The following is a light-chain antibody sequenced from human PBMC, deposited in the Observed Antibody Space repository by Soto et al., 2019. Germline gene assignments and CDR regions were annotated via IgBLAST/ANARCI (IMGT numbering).Light chain of an antibody. Sequence: DIQTSQSPFTLSTTIGERDTITCRASQSINNRLAWHQQKPGKAPKVLICDASSLKSGVPSRFSGSGSGTEFTLTISSLQPDDFATYYCQQYYSYPWTFAQGTKVDIK. V-gene: IGKV1-5*01. CDR3: QQYYSYPWT. J-gene: IGKJ1*01. CDR2: DAS. CDR1: QSINNR.